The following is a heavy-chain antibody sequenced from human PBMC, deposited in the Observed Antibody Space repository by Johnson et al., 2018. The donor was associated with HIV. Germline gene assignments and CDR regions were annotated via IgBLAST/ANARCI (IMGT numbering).Heavy chain of an antibody. V-gene: IGHV3-72*01. D-gene: IGHD1-26*01. J-gene: IGHJ3*02. CDR1: GFTFSDHY. CDR2: SRNKANTYTT. Sequence: MLLVESGGGLVQPGGSLRLSCEASGFTFSDHYMDWVRQAPGKGLEWVGRSRNKANTYTTEYAVSVKGRFTISRDDSKNTLYLLMNSLKTEDTAVYYCTTGPVGATKGGGAFDTWGQGTRVTVSS. CDR3: TTGPVGATKGGGAFDT.